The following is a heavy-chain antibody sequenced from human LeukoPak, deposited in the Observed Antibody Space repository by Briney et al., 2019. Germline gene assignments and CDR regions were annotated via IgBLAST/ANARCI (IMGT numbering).Heavy chain of an antibody. CDR2: ISASGGTT. CDR3: AKDYCSSAICPADY. CDR1: GFTFSSHA. V-gene: IGHV3-23*01. Sequence: GGSLRLSCTASGFTFSSHAMSWVRQAAGKRLEWVSSISASGGTTFHSGSVKGRFTISRDNSKKVLYLQMNGVRVEDTAIYYCAKDYCSSAICPADYWGQGTQVTVSS. D-gene: IGHD6-19*01. J-gene: IGHJ4*02.